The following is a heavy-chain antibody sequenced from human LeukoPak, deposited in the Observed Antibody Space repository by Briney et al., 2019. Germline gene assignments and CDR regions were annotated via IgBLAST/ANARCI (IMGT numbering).Heavy chain of an antibody. V-gene: IGHV4-4*07. CDR2: IYTSGST. J-gene: IGHJ5*02. CDR1: GGSISSYD. D-gene: IGHD5-12*01. CDR3: AREDSGSTIVVFIWFDP. Sequence: SETLSLTCTVSGGSISSYDWSWIRQPAGKGLEWIWRIYTSGSTNYNPSLKSRVTMSVDTSKNQFSLKLSSVTAADTAVYYCAREDSGSTIVVFIWFDPWGQGTLVTVSS.